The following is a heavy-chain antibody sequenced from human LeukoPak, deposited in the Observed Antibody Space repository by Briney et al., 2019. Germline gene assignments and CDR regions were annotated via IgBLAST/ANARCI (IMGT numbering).Heavy chain of an antibody. Sequence: GGSLRLSCAASGFTLSTYAMSWVRQTPGKGLEWVAATSSSDAGTYHADSVRGRFTISRDNSKNTLYLQMNSLTAEDTAVYYCARDLARYSYGTAERFDYWGQGTLVTVSS. J-gene: IGHJ4*02. V-gene: IGHV3-23*01. D-gene: IGHD5-18*01. CDR2: TSSSDAGT. CDR1: GFTLSTYA. CDR3: ARDLARYSYGTAERFDY.